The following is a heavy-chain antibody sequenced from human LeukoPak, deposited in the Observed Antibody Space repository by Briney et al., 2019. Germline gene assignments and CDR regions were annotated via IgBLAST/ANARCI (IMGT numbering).Heavy chain of an antibody. CDR2: ISGSGSST. Sequence: PGGSLRLSCAASGFTFSSYDVSWVGQAPGKGLESVSHISGSGSSTYYADSVKGRFTISRDNSKNTLYLQMNSLRAEDTAVYYCAKDRYYDSSGYLLDYWGQGTLVTVSS. D-gene: IGHD3-22*01. J-gene: IGHJ4*02. CDR1: GFTFSSYD. V-gene: IGHV3-23*01. CDR3: AKDRYYDSSGYLLDY.